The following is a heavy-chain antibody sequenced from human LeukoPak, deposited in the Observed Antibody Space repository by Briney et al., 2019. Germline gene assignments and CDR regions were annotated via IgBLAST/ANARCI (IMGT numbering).Heavy chain of an antibody. CDR1: GYTFTGYY. V-gene: IGHV1-2*02. D-gene: IGHD1-26*01. J-gene: IGHJ3*02. Sequence: GASVKVSCKASGYTFTGYYMHWVRQAPGQGLEWMGWINPNSGGTNYAQKFQGRVTMTRDTSISTAYMELSGLRSDDTAVYYCASGGATLLRGDDAFDIWGQGTMVTVSS. CDR2: INPNSGGT. CDR3: ASGGATLLRGDDAFDI.